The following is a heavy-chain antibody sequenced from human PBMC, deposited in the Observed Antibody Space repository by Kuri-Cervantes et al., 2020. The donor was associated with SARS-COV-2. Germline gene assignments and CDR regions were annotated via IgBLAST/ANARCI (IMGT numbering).Heavy chain of an antibody. CDR3: ARGLGSGYYYGSFDY. CDR2: INHSGST. CDR1: GGSISSYY. V-gene: IGHV4-34*01. J-gene: IGHJ4*02. Sequence: SETLSLTCTVSGGSISSYYWSWIRQPPGKGLEWIGEINHSGSTNYNPSLKSRVTISVDTSNNQFSLKLSSVTAADTAVYYCARGLGSGYYYGSFDYWGQGTLVTVSS. D-gene: IGHD3-22*01.